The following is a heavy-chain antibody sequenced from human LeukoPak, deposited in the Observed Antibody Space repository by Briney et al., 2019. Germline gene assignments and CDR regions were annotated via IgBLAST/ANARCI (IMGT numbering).Heavy chain of an antibody. V-gene: IGHV1-69*13. CDR1: GGTFSSYA. D-gene: IGHD2-2*01. CDR3: ARNEDLYCSSTSCPPTYYGMDV. Sequence: ASVKVSCKASGGTFSSYAISWVRQAPGQGLEWMGGIIPIFGTANYAQKFQGRVTITADESTSTAYMELSGLRSEDTAVYYCARNEDLYCSSTSCPPTYYGMDVWGQGTTVTVSS. CDR2: IIPIFGTA. J-gene: IGHJ6*02.